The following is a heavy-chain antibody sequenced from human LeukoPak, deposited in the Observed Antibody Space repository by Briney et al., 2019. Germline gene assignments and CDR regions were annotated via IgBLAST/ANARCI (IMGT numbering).Heavy chain of an antibody. D-gene: IGHD3-22*01. CDR2: IYYSGST. CDR3: ARDRSPEGYYDSSHWDYYHGMDV. CDR1: GGSISSYY. V-gene: IGHV4-59*01. J-gene: IGHJ6*02. Sequence: PSETLSLTCTVYGGSISSYYWSWIRQPPGKGLEWVGYIYYSGSTNCNPSLKSRVTISVDTSKNQFSLNLSSVTAADTAMYYCARDRSPEGYYDSSHWDYYHGMDVWGQGTTVTVSS.